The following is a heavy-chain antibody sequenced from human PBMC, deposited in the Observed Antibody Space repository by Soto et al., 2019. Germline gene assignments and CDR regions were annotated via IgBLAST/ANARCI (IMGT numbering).Heavy chain of an antibody. Sequence: WGSLRLSCAASGFTFSSYGMHWVRQAPGKGLEWVAVISYYGSNKYYADSVKGRFTISRDNSENTLYLQMNSLRAEDTAVYYCAKDFRSGDYFDYWGQGTLVTVSS. J-gene: IGHJ4*02. V-gene: IGHV3-30*18. CDR2: ISYYGSNK. D-gene: IGHD6-19*01. CDR1: GFTFSSYG. CDR3: AKDFRSGDYFDY.